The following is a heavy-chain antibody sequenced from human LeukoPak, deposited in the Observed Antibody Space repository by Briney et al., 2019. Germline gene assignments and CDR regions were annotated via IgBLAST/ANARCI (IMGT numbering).Heavy chain of an antibody. CDR1: GFTFSSYS. Sequence: GVSLRLSCAASGFTFSSYSMNRVRQAPGKGLEWVSHITASGTAMFYADSVKGRFTISRDNAKNSLYLQMNSLRDEDTAVYYCASSGSYRFDYWGQGTLVTVSS. CDR3: ASSGSYRFDY. J-gene: IGHJ4*02. V-gene: IGHV3-48*02. D-gene: IGHD1-26*01. CDR2: ITASGTAM.